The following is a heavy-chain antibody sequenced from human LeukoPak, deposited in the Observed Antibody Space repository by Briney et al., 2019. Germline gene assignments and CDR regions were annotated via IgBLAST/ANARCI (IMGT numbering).Heavy chain of an antibody. CDR1: GLTFSNCE. D-gene: IGHD1-26*01. Sequence: GGSLRLSCAASGLTFSNCEMNWVRQAPGKGLEWVSYISSSGSTIYYADSVKGRFTISRDNAKNSLYLQMNSLRAEDTAVYYCARGGIVGATHFDYWGQGTLVTVSS. V-gene: IGHV3-48*03. J-gene: IGHJ4*02. CDR3: ARGGIVGATHFDY. CDR2: ISSSGSTI.